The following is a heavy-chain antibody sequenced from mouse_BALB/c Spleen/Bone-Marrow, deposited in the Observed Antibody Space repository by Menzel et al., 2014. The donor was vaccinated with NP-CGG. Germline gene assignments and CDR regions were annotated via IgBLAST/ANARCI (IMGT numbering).Heavy chain of an antibody. CDR2: IWSGGNT. CDR3: ARREGYDAMDY. J-gene: IGHJ4*01. Sequence: QVQLQQSGPGLVQPSQSLSITCTVSGFSLTNYGVHWVRPSPGKGLEWLGVIWSGGNTDYNAAFISRLSISKDNSKSQAFFKMNSLQASDTAIYYCARREGYDAMDYWGQGTSVTVSS. CDR1: GFSLTNYG. D-gene: IGHD3-2*02. V-gene: IGHV2-2*02.